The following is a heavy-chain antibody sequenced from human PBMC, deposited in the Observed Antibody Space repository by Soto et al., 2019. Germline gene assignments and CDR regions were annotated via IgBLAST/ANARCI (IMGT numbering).Heavy chain of an antibody. V-gene: IGHV4-30-4*01. CDR3: ARVPHDYGGRRPFDY. CDR2: IYYSGST. J-gene: IGHJ4*02. Sequence: SETLSLTCTVSGGSISSGDYYWSWIRQPPGKGLEWIGYIYYSGSTYYNPSLKSRVTISVDTSKNQFSLKLSSVTAADTAVYYCARVPHDYGGRRPFDYWGQGTLVTVS. CDR1: GGSISSGDYY. D-gene: IGHD4-17*01.